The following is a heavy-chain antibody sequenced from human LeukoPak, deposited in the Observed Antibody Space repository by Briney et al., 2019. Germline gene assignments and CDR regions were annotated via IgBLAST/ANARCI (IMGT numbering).Heavy chain of an antibody. V-gene: IGHV3-23*01. CDR3: VRGGIRVSGIDAFDI. D-gene: IGHD5/OR15-5a*01. CDR2: ISGSGGST. CDR1: GFTFSSYA. Sequence: GGSLRLSCAASGFTFSSYAMSWVRQAPGKGLEWVSSISGSGGSTHHADSVKGRFTLSRENAKNSLYLQMNTLRDGDTAVYYCVRGGIRVSGIDAFDIWGQGTMVTVSS. J-gene: IGHJ3*02.